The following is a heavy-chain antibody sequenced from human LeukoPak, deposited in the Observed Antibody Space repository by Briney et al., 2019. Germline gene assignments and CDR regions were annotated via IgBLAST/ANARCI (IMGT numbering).Heavy chain of an antibody. Sequence: SETLSLTCSLSGASSSPFYCNWIRQRPGKGLEWLGYIADSVTPNFHPSLKCRVTTSVDASKRQFSLRLTSVTSADTAVYYCAKVSASTVSGVDRLGADFEYWGQGILVTVSS. CDR2: IADSVTP. V-gene: IGHV4-59*01. CDR3: AKVSASTVSGVDRLGADFEY. CDR1: GASSSPFY. J-gene: IGHJ4*02. D-gene: IGHD3-3*01.